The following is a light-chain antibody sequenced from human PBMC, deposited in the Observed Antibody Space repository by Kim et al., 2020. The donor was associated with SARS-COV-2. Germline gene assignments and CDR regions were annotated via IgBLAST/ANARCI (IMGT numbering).Light chain of an antibody. V-gene: IGKV1-8*01. J-gene: IGKJ4*01. CDR3: QQYDDFPLT. Sequence: AARRDRVTSIERARQGIKKYLKWYQQKPGKAPKLLIKAASTLEGGVPSRFSGSGSGTDFTLTIGSLQSEDFATYYCQQYDDFPLTFGGGTKVEIK. CDR1: QGIKKY. CDR2: AAS.